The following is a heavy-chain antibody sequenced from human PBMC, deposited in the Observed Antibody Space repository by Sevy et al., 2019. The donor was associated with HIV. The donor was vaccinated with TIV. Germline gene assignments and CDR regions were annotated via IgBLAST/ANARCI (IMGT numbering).Heavy chain of an antibody. V-gene: IGHV3-48*03. J-gene: IGHJ6*02. CDR2: ISSSGSTI. CDR1: GFTFSSYE. D-gene: IGHD2-2*02. Sequence: GGSLRLSCAASGFTFSSYEMNWVRQAPGKGLEWVSYISSSGSTIYYAGSVKGRFTISRGNAKNSLYLQMNSLRAEATAVYYCARDQSVVPAAIGYYYGMDVWGQGTTVTVSS. CDR3: ARDQSVVPAAIGYYYGMDV.